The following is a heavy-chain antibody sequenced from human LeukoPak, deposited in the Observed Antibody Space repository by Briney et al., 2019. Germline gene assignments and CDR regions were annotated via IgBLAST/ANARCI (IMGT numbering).Heavy chain of an antibody. Sequence: PGGSLRLSCVASGFTFNTYSMHWVSQAPGKGLEWVAVLSFDGDEKHYADSVKGRFTISRDNAKNSLYLQMNSLRAEDTAVYYCARDDIWSAIHPDYWGQGTLVTVSS. J-gene: IGHJ4*02. D-gene: IGHD2-21*02. CDR1: GFTFNTYS. CDR3: ARDDIWSAIHPDY. CDR2: LSFDGDEK. V-gene: IGHV3-30-3*01.